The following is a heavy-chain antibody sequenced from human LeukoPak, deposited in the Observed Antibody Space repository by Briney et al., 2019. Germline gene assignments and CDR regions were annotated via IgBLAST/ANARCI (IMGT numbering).Heavy chain of an antibody. CDR3: ATFANEDFDI. J-gene: IGHJ3*02. CDR2: VNSDGSST. V-gene: IGHV3-74*01. Sequence: PGGSLRLSCAASGFIFSDYWMHWVRQAPGKGLVWVSRVNSDGSSTTYADSVKGRFTISRDNAKNTLYLQTNSLRTEDTAVYYCATFANEDFDIWGQGTMVTVSS. CDR1: GFIFSDYW.